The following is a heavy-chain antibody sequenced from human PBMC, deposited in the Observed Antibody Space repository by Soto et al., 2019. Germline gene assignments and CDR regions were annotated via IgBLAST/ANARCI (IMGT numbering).Heavy chain of an antibody. CDR2: INSDGSST. CDR1: GFTFSSYW. V-gene: IGHV3-74*01. J-gene: IGHJ4*02. CDR3: ASDGRDILTGYDIHDY. Sequence: EVQLVESGGGLVQPGGSLRLSCAASGFTFSSYWMHWVRQAPVKGLVWVSRINSDGSSTSYADSVKGRFTISRDNAKNTLYLQMNSLRAEDTAVYYCASDGRDILTGYDIHDYWGQGTLVTVSS. D-gene: IGHD3-9*01.